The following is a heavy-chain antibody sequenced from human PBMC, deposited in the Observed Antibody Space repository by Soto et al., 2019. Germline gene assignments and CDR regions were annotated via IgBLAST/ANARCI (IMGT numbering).Heavy chain of an antibody. D-gene: IGHD2-2*02. CDR2: FDPEDGET. Sequence: XSLKVSCNGFGYTLTELSMHLVRQAPGKGLECMGGFDPEDGETIYAQKFQGRVTMTEDTSTDTAYMELSSLRSEDTAVYYCATYCSSTSCYTGTYNWFDTWGQGTLVTVSS. CDR1: GYTLTELS. V-gene: IGHV1-24*01. CDR3: ATYCSSTSCYTGTYNWFDT. J-gene: IGHJ5*02.